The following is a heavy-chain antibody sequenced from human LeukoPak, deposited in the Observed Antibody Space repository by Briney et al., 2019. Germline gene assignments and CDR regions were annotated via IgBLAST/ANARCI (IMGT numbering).Heavy chain of an antibody. CDR1: GGSFSGYY. D-gene: IGHD6-13*01. CDR2: INHSGST. J-gene: IGHJ4*02. Sequence: PSETLSLTCAVYGGSFSGYYWSWIRQPPGKGLEWVGEINHSGSTNYNPSLKSRVTIPVDTSKNQFSLKLSSVTAAETAVYYCARTEGAAAGPVDYWGQGTLVTVSS. V-gene: IGHV4-34*01. CDR3: ARTEGAAAGPVDY.